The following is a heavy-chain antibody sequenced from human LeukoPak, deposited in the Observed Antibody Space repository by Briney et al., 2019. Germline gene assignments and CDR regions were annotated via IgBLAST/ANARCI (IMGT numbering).Heavy chain of an antibody. CDR1: GFTFTNYW. CDR3: ARDLSGVTGYTYGRGIDY. J-gene: IGHJ4*02. V-gene: IGHV3-7*01. D-gene: IGHD5-18*01. CDR2: IKKDGSEK. Sequence: PGGSLRLSCAVSGFTFTNYWMTWVRQAPGKGLEWVANIKKDGSEKYYVDSVKGRFTISRDNAKTSLYLQMNSLRAEDTAVYYCARDLSGVTGYTYGRGIDYWGQGTLVTVSS.